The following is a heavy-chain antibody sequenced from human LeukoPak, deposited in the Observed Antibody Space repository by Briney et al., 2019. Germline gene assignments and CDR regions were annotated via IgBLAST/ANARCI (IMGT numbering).Heavy chain of an antibody. CDR3: VRFPYYYDATEGGFFDF. D-gene: IGHD3-22*01. CDR2: LYYSGRT. Sequence: SETLSLTCTVSGYSISSGYYWGWIRQTPGKGLEWIGSLYYSGRTSYNPSLKSRVTMSVDSAKNQFSLKLSSVTAADTALFYCVRFPYYYDATEGGFFDFWGQGILVIVSS. V-gene: IGHV4-38-2*02. CDR1: GYSISSGYY. J-gene: IGHJ4*02.